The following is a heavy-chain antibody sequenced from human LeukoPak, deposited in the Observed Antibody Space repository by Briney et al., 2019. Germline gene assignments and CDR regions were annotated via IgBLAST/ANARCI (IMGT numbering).Heavy chain of an antibody. V-gene: IGHV3-7*01. CDR2: IKHDGSEK. CDR3: AREVVVAAFDAFDI. Sequence: GGSLRLSCAASGFTFSSYAMSWVRQAPGKGLEWVANIKHDGSEKYYVDSVKGRFTISRDNSKNTLYLQMNSLRAEDTAVYYCAREVVVAAFDAFDIWGQGTMVTVSS. CDR1: GFTFSSYA. D-gene: IGHD2-15*01. J-gene: IGHJ3*02.